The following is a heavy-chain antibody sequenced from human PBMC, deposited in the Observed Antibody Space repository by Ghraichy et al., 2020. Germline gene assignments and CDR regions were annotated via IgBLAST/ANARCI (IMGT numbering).Heavy chain of an antibody. CDR1: GGSISSYY. CDR2: IYYSGST. Sequence: SETLSLTCTVSGGSISSYYWSWIRQPPGKGLKWIGYIYYSGSTNYNPSLKSRVTISVDTSKNQFSLKLSSVTAADTAVYYCARHVPVAGTWTLDYWGQGTLVTVSS. D-gene: IGHD6-19*01. CDR3: ARHVPVAGTWTLDY. J-gene: IGHJ4*02. V-gene: IGHV4-59*08.